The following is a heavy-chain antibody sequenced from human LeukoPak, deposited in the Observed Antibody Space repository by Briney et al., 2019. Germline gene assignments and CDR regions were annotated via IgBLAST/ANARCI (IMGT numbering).Heavy chain of an antibody. J-gene: IGHJ3*02. CDR2: IIPIFGTA. CDR1: GGTFSSYA. V-gene: IGHV1-69*05. CDR3: ARGTKGGIVGATGAFDI. Sequence: ASVKVSCKASGGTFSSYAISWGRRAPGQGLEWMGRIIPIFGTANYAQKFQGRVTITTDESTSTAYMELSSLRSEDTAVYYCARGTKGGIVGATGAFDIWGQGTMVTVSS. D-gene: IGHD1-26*01.